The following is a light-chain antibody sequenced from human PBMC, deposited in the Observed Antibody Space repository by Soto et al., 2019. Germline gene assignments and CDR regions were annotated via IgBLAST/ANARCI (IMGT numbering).Light chain of an antibody. CDR2: EGT. CDR1: NSDVESYNL. CDR3: CSYAGTATV. V-gene: IGLV2-23*03. J-gene: IGLJ1*01. Sequence: QSVLTQPASVSGSPGQSITISCTGTNSDVESYNLVSWFRQHPGEAPKLIVYEGTKRPSGVSNRFSGSKSGNPASLTISGLRAEDEANYYCCSYAGTATVFGTGTKVTVL.